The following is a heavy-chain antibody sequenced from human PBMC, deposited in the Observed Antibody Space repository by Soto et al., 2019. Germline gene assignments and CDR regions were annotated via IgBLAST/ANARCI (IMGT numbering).Heavy chain of an antibody. CDR2: INPNSGGT. CDR3: AGDQAMVRGVSNYYYCMDV. Sequence: ASVKVSCKASGYTFTGYYMHWVRQAPGQGLEWMGWINPNSGGTNYAPKFQGRVTMTRDTSISTAYMELSRLRSDDTAVYYCAGDQAMVRGVSNYYYCMDVWGRGTTVTVAS. D-gene: IGHD3-10*01. CDR1: GYTFTGYY. V-gene: IGHV1-2*02. J-gene: IGHJ6*02.